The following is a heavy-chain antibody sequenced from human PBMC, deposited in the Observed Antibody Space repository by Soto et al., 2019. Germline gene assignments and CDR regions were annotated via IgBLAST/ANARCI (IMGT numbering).Heavy chain of an antibody. CDR3: ARERPTYYDSSGSGFDY. J-gene: IGHJ4*02. CDR2: IYYSGST. D-gene: IGHD3-22*01. CDR1: GGSISSYY. Sequence: PSETLSLTCTVSGGSISSYYWSWIRQPPGKGLEWIGYIYYSGSTNYNPSLKSRVTISVDTSKNQFSLKLSSVTAADTAVYYCARERPTYYDSSGSGFDYWGQGTLVTVS. V-gene: IGHV4-59*01.